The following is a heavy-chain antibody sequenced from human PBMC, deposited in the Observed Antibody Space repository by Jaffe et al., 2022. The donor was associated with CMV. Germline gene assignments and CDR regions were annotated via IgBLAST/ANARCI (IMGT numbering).Heavy chain of an antibody. Sequence: QVQLQESGPGLVKPSETLSLTCTVSGGSISHYYWSWIRQPPGKGLEWIGYIHYSGSTYYNPSLKSRVTISVDTSKFQFSLNLSSVTAADTAVYYCARHAFEVTAPVYDFWGQGTLVTVSS. CDR2: IHYSGST. V-gene: IGHV4-59*08. J-gene: IGHJ4*02. CDR1: GGSISHYY. CDR3: ARHAFEVTAPVYDF. D-gene: IGHD2-21*02.